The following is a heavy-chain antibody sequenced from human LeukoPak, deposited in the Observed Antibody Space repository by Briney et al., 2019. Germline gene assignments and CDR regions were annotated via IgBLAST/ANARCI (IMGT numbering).Heavy chain of an antibody. V-gene: IGHV3-21*01. CDR2: ISSSSSYI. CDR1: GSTFSSYS. Sequence: GGSMRLSCAASGSTFSSYSMNWVSQAPGKGLEWVSYISSSSSYIWYADSVKGRFTISRENAKNSLYLTMTCMRAGDTAVYYCARQASSSWSFDYWGQGSLVTVSS. D-gene: IGHD6-13*01. J-gene: IGHJ4*02. CDR3: ARQASSSWSFDY.